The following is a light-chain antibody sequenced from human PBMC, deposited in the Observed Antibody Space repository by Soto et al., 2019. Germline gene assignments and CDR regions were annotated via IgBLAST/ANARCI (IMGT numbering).Light chain of an antibody. CDR3: AAWDDSLNGLV. J-gene: IGLJ2*01. Sequence: QSVLTQPPSASGTPGQRVTISCSGSSSNIGSNTVNWYQQLPGTAPKLLIYSNNQRPPGVPDLFSGSKSGTSAPLAISGLQAEDEDDYYRAAWDDSLNGLVFGGGTKLTVL. CDR1: SSNIGSNT. CDR2: SNN. V-gene: IGLV1-44*01.